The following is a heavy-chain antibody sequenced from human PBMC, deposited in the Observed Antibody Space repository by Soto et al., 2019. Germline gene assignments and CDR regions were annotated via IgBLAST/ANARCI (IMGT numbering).Heavy chain of an antibody. V-gene: IGHV4-30-2*01. CDR1: GGSISSGGYS. D-gene: IGHD6-6*01. Sequence: QLRLQESGSGLVKPSQTLSLTCAVSGGSISSGGYSWSWIRQPPGKGLEVIGYIYHSGRTYYNPSLKSRVTISVDRSKNQFSLRLSSVTAADTAVYSCAGGIAARPLGYWGQGTLVTVSS. CDR3: AGGIAARPLGY. CDR2: IYHSGRT. J-gene: IGHJ4*02.